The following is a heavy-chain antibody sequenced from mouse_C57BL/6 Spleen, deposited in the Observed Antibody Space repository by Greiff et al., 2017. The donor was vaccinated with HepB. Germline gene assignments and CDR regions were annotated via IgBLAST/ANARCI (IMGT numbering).Heavy chain of an antibody. D-gene: IGHD1-3*01. V-gene: IGHV1-15*01. CDR3: TLKGAMDY. CDR2: IDPETGGT. J-gene: IGHJ4*01. CDR1: GYTFTDYE. Sequence: QVQLKESGAELVRPGASVTLSCKASGYTFTDYEMHWVKQTPVHGLEWIGAIDPETGGTAYNQKFEGKAILTADKSSSTAYMELRSLTSEDSAVYYCTLKGAMDYWGQGTSVTVSS.